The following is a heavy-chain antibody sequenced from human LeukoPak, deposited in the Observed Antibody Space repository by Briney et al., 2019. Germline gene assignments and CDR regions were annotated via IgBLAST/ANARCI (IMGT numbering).Heavy chain of an antibody. Sequence: GGSLRLSCSASGFTFSSYAMHWVREAPGEGLEYVSAIRSNGGSTYYADSVKGRFTISRDNSKNTLYLQMSSLRAEDTAVYYCVNLNGAVVAYWGQGTLVTVSS. J-gene: IGHJ4*02. CDR3: VNLNGAVVAY. CDR2: IRSNGGST. V-gene: IGHV3-64D*06. CDR1: GFTFSSYA. D-gene: IGHD2-15*01.